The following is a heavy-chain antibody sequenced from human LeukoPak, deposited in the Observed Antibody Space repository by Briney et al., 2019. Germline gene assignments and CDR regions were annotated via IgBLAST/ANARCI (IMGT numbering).Heavy chain of an antibody. D-gene: IGHD6-19*01. V-gene: IGHV3-53*01. Sequence: PGGSLRLSCAASGLTFSNYWMHWVRQAPGKGLEWVSIIYTGGSTNYADSVKGRFTISRDNSKNTLYLQMNSLRAEDTAVYYCARGLPPAVADPPLDYWGQGTLVTVSS. CDR3: ARGLPPAVADPPLDY. CDR2: IYTGGST. CDR1: GLTFSNYW. J-gene: IGHJ4*02.